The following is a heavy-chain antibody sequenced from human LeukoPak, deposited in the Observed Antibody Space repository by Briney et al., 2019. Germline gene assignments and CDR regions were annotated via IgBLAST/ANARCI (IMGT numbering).Heavy chain of an antibody. CDR3: AYSSSWFRGHAFDI. CDR1: GFTFSSYA. Sequence: GGSLRLSCAASGFTFSSYAMSWVRQAPGKGLEWVSAISGSGDSTYYADSVKGRFTISRDNSKNTLYLQMNSLRAEDTAVYYCAYSSSWFRGHAFDIWGQGTMVTVSS. V-gene: IGHV3-23*01. J-gene: IGHJ3*02. CDR2: ISGSGDST. D-gene: IGHD6-13*01.